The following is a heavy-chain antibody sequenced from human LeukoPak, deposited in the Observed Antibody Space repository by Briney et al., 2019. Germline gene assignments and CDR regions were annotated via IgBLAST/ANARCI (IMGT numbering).Heavy chain of an antibody. D-gene: IGHD6-13*01. CDR3: ARVTGYVMEDYFDY. CDR2: INHSGST. Sequence: SETLSLTCAVYGGAFSDYYWNWIRQSPGKGLEWIAEINHSGSTNYNPSLKSRVTISVDTSKNQFSLKLSSVTAADTAVYYCARVTGYVMEDYFDYWGQGTLVTVSS. J-gene: IGHJ4*02. CDR1: GGAFSDYY. V-gene: IGHV4-34*01.